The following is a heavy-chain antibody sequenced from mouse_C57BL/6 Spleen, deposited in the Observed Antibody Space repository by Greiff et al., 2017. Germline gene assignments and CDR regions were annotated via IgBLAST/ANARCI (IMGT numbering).Heavy chain of an antibody. D-gene: IGHD1-1*01. CDR3: ARDSLYYYGSIGFAY. Sequence: EVQLQQSGPELVKPGASVKMSCKASGYTFTDYNMHWVKQSHGKSLEWIGYINPNNGGTSYNQKFKGKATLTVNKSSSTAYMELRSLTSEDSAVYYCARDSLYYYGSIGFAYWCQGTLVTVSA. J-gene: IGHJ3*01. CDR1: GYTFTDYN. CDR2: INPNNGGT. V-gene: IGHV1-22*01.